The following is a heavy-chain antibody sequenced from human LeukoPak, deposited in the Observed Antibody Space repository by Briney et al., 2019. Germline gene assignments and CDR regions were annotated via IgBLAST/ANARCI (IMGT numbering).Heavy chain of an antibody. Sequence: GESLKISCKGSGYTFTNYYIHWVRQASGQGLEWTGLINPGGDNTDYAQNFQGRVTMTRDTSTSTVHMGLSSLRSEDTAVYYCARIRDGYNDAYDIWGQGTMVTVSS. CDR2: INPGGDNT. CDR3: ARIRDGYNDAYDI. D-gene: IGHD5-24*01. J-gene: IGHJ3*02. V-gene: IGHV1-46*01. CDR1: GYTFTNYY.